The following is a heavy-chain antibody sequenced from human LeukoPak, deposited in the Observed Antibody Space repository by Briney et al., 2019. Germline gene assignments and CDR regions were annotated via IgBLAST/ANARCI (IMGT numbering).Heavy chain of an antibody. Sequence: SVKVSCKASGGTFSSYAISWVRQAPGQGLEWMGGIIPIFGTANYAQKFQGRVTITADESTSTAYMELSSLRSEDTAVYYCARYGGYDPYSSGWYSYDYWGQGTLVTVSS. J-gene: IGHJ4*02. CDR1: GGTFSSYA. CDR3: ARYGGYDPYSSGWYSYDY. CDR2: IIPIFGTA. V-gene: IGHV1-69*01. D-gene: IGHD6-13*01.